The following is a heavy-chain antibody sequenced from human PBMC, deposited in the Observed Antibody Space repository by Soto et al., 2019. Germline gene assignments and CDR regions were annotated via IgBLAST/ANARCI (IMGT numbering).Heavy chain of an antibody. D-gene: IGHD1-26*01. CDR2: IDARSNYI. J-gene: IGHJ4*02. CDR3: VRENEMAGATSAFEY. V-gene: IGHV3-21*06. CDR1: GFRFNSYS. Sequence: GSLRLSCEASGFRFNSYSMNWVRQAPQKGLEWVSLIDARSNYIYYADSVKGRFTISRDNARNSLYLQMDSLRVEDTAVYYCVRENEMAGATSAFEYWGQGTPVTVSS.